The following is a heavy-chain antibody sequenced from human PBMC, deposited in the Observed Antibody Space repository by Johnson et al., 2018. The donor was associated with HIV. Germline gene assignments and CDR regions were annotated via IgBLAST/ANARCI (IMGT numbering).Heavy chain of an antibody. Sequence: QVPLVESAGGAVQPGGSLRLSCAASGFTFSSYGMHWVRQAPGKGLEWVAFIRYDGSNKYYADSVKGRFTISRDNSKNTLYLQMNSLRAEDTAVYYCAKDPGRRDPHAFDIWGQGTMVTVSS. D-gene: IGHD2-15*01. CDR1: GFTFSSYG. V-gene: IGHV3-30*02. J-gene: IGHJ3*02. CDR2: IRYDGSNK. CDR3: AKDPGRRDPHAFDI.